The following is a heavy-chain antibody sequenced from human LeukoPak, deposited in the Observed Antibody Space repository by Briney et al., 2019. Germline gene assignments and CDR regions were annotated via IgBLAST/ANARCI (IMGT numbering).Heavy chain of an antibody. CDR1: GYTFTGYY. J-gene: IGHJ5*02. Sequence: ASVKVSCRASGYTFTGYYMHWVRQAPGQGLEWMGWINPNSGGTNFAQKFQGRVTMARDTSISTAYMELSRLRSDDTAVYYCARGWSGSGYYPSNWFDPWGQGTLVTVSS. CDR2: INPNSGGT. CDR3: ARGWSGSGYYPSNWFDP. D-gene: IGHD3-22*01. V-gene: IGHV1-2*02.